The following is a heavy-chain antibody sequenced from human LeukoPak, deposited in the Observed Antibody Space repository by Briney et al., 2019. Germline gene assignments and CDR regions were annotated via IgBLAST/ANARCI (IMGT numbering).Heavy chain of an antibody. V-gene: IGHV3-9*01. CDR2: ISWNSGSI. J-gene: IGHJ4*02. Sequence: GRSLRLSCAASGFTFDDYAMHWVRQAPGKGLEWVSGISWNSGSIGYADSVKGRFTISRDNAKNSLYLQMDSLRGEDTAVYYCARDKGNTCIDNWGQGTLITVSS. CDR1: GFTFDDYA. CDR3: ARDKGNTCIDN.